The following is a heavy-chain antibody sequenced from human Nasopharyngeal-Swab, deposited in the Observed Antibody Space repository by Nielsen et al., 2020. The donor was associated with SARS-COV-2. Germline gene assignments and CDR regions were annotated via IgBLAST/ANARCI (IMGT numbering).Heavy chain of an antibody. CDR2: IYYSGSS. J-gene: IGHJ6*02. CDR1: GGSVSSESYY. Sequence: ESLKISCTVSGGSVSSESYYWTWVRQSPGKGLDWIGYIYYSGSSSYNPSLKSRVTISVDMSKNQFSPKLTSVTAADTAVYYCARDTVHYGIDVWGQGTTVTVSS. CDR3: ARDTVHYGIDV. V-gene: IGHV4-61*01. D-gene: IGHD4-11*01.